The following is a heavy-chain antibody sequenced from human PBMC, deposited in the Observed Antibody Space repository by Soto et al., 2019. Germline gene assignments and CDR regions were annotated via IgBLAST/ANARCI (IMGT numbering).Heavy chain of an antibody. CDR3: ARGKGRGYSYGYGAFDI. CDR1: GYTFTSYG. CDR2: ISAYNGNT. J-gene: IGHJ3*02. Sequence: ASVKVSCKASGYTFTSYGISWVRQAPGQGLEWMGWISAYNGNTNYAQKLQGRVTMTTDTSTSTAYMELRSLRSDDTAVYYCARGKGRGYSYGYGAFDIWGQGTMVTVSS. D-gene: IGHD5-18*01. V-gene: IGHV1-18*01.